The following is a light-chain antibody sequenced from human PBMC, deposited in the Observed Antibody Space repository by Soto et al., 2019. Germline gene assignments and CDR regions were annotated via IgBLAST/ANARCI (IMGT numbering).Light chain of an antibody. J-gene: IGKJ1*01. CDR3: QQYGSSTPT. Sequence: EIVLTQSPGTLSLSPGERATLSCRASQSVSSSYLAWYQQKPGQAPRLLIYGASSRAPGIPYRFSGSGSGTDFTLTISRLEPEDFAVYYCQQYGSSTPTFGQATKVEFK. CDR1: QSVSSSY. V-gene: IGKV3-20*01. CDR2: GAS.